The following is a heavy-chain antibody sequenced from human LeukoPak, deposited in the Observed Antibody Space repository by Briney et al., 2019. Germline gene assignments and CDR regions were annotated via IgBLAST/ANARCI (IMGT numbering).Heavy chain of an antibody. CDR2: IYPGDSDT. D-gene: IGHD2-2*02. CDR3: ARLSNTPGTYFDY. V-gene: IGHV5-51*01. Sequence: GESLKISCKASEYIFSTHWIGWVRQMDGKGIERMGIIYPGDSDTRYSPSFQGQVTISADKSISTAYLQWSRLKASDTAMDYCARLSNTPGTYFDYWGQGTLVTVSS. J-gene: IGHJ4*02. CDR1: EYIFSTHW.